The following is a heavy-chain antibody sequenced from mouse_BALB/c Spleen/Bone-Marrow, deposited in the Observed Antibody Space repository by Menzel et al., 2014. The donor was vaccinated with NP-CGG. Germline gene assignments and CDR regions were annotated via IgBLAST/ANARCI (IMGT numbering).Heavy chain of an antibody. J-gene: IGHJ1*01. CDR1: GYTFTDYV. D-gene: IGHD2-4*01. V-gene: IGHV1-77*01. Sequence: QVQLKHSGPELVKPGASVKMSCKASGYTFTDYVISWVKQRTGQGLEWIGEIYPGSGSTYYNKKFKGKATLTADKSSNTAYMQLSSLTSEDSAVYFCARYYDYDWYFDVWGAGTTVTVSS. CDR2: IYPGSGST. CDR3: ARYYDYDWYFDV.